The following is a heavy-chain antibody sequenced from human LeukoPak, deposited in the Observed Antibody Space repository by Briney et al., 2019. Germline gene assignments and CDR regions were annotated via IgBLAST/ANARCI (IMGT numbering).Heavy chain of an antibody. CDR1: GFPFSSFY. CDR2: IKQGESEK. Sequence: GGSLTLTCAASGFPFSSFYLTWLRQAPGKGLEGVANIKQGESEKYYLCPVRGRFTIHSANDKHSLYLQISNLRDEDAAIYFCARSMGSCSGGSCFPFDYWGQGTLVTVSS. D-gene: IGHD2-15*01. J-gene: IGHJ4*02. CDR3: ARSMGSCSGGSCFPFDY. V-gene: IGHV3-7*03.